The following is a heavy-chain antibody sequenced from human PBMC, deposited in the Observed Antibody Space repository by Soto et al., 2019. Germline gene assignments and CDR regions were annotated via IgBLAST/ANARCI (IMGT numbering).Heavy chain of an antibody. Sequence: GGSLRLSCAASGFTVSSNYMSWVRQAPGKGLEWVSVIYSGGSAYYADSVKGRFTISRDNSKNTVHLQMNSLRAEDTAVYYCAREWELPNYYGMDVWGQGTTVTVSS. D-gene: IGHD1-26*01. CDR2: IYSGGSA. CDR1: GFTVSSNY. J-gene: IGHJ6*02. CDR3: AREWELPNYYGMDV. V-gene: IGHV3-53*01.